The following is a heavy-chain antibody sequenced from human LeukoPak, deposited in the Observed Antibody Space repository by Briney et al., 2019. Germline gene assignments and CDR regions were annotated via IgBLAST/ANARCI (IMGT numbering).Heavy chain of an antibody. CDR1: GYTFTSYG. V-gene: IGHV1-18*01. Sequence: ASVKVSCKASGYTFTSYGISWVRQAPGQGLEWMGWISAYNGNTNYAQKLQGRVTMTTDTSTSTAYMELRSLRSDDTAVYYCARDPRNYDYVWGGKGWFDPWGQGTLVTVSS. D-gene: IGHD3-16*01. CDR3: ARDPRNYDYVWGGKGWFDP. J-gene: IGHJ5*02. CDR2: ISAYNGNT.